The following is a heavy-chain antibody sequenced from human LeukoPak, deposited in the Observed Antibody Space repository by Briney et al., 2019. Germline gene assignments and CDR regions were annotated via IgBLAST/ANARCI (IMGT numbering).Heavy chain of an antibody. J-gene: IGHJ2*01. CDR3: ARAKAHWYFDL. Sequence: SETLSLTCAVYGGSFSGYYWTWIRQPPGKGLEWIGEINHSGSSNYNPSLKSRVTISLDTSKNQFSLRLSSVTAADTAVYYCARAKAHWYFDLWGRGTLVTVSS. CDR2: INHSGSS. CDR1: GGSFSGYY. V-gene: IGHV4-34*01.